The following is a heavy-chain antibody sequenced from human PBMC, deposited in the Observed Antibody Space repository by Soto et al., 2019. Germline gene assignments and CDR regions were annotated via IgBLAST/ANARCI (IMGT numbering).Heavy chain of an antibody. CDR1: GFTLTSYP. Sequence: PGGSLRLPCAPSGFTLTSYPLSWVRHAPGKGLEWVSAISGDSATIDYADSVKGRFTISRGSSENTVYLQMHSLRAEATALDRCGKLNRNNNRAYWWRGTMVTVCS. D-gene: IGHD1-20*01. J-gene: IGHJ4*02. CDR2: ISGDSATI. V-gene: IGHV3-23*01. CDR3: GKLNRNNNRAY.